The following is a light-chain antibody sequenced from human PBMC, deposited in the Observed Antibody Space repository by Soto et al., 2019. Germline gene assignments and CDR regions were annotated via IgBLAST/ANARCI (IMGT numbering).Light chain of an antibody. Sequence: EIVLTQSPGTLSLSPGERATLSCRASQSVSSSYLAWYQQKPGQAPRLLIYGASSRATGIPDRFSGSGSGTDFTLNISRLEPEDIAGYYCQQYGSSPFGGGTKVEI. CDR3: QQYGSSP. CDR2: GAS. V-gene: IGKV3-20*01. CDR1: QSVSSSY. J-gene: IGKJ4*01.